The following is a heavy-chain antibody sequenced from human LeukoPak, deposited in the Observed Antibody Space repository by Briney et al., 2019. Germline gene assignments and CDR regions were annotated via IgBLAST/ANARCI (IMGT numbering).Heavy chain of an antibody. CDR2: ISYDGSNK. V-gene: IGHV3-30-3*01. J-gene: IGHJ4*02. CDR1: GFTFSSYA. CDR3: ARVGDMGDIVATMGSDY. D-gene: IGHD5-12*01. Sequence: GGSLRLSCAASGFTFSSYAMRWVRQAPGKGLEWVAVISYDGSNKYYADSVKGRFTISRDNSKNTLYLQMNSLRAEDTAVYYCARVGDMGDIVATMGSDYWGQGTLVTVSS.